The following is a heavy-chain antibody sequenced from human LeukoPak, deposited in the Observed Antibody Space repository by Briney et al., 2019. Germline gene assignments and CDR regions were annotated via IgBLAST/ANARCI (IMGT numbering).Heavy chain of an antibody. Sequence: ASVKVSCKASGFTFTSSAVQWVRQARGQRLEWIGWIVVGSGNTNYAQKFQERVTITRDMSASTAYMELSSLRSDDTAVYYCARDRAAAANWFDPWGQGTLVTVSS. CDR2: IVVGSGNT. CDR1: GFTFTSSA. CDR3: ARDRAAAANWFDP. J-gene: IGHJ5*02. D-gene: IGHD6-13*01. V-gene: IGHV1-58*01.